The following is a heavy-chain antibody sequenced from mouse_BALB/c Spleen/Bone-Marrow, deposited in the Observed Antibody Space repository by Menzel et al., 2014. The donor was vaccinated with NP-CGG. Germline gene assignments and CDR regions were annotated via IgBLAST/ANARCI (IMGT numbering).Heavy chain of an antibody. J-gene: IGHJ3*01. CDR1: GYTFTNYW. CDR3: ARNGNYGNYVWFAY. D-gene: IGHD2-1*01. Sequence: VQLQQSGAELVRPGTSVKMSCKAAGYTFTNYWIGWVKQRPGHGLEWIGDIYPGGTYTNYNEKFKGKATLTADTSSNTAYMQLSSLTSEDSAVDYCARNGNYGNYVWFAYWGQGTLVTVSA. CDR2: IYPGGTYT. V-gene: IGHV1-63*02.